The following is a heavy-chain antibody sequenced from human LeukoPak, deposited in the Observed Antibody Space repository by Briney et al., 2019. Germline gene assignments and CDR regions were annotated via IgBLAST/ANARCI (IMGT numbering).Heavy chain of an antibody. J-gene: IGHJ6*03. CDR2: INHSGST. V-gene: IGHV4-34*01. CDR1: GGSFSGYY. Sequence: SETLSLTCAVYGGSFSGYYWSWIRQPPGKGLEWIGEINHSGSTNYNPSLKSRVTISVDTSKNQFSLKLSSVTAADTAMYYCARQLAVAGVDYYYYMDVWGKGTTVTVSS. D-gene: IGHD6-19*01. CDR3: ARQLAVAGVDYYYYMDV.